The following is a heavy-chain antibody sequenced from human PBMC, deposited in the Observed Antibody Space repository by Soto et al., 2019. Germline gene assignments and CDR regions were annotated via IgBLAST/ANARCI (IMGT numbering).Heavy chain of an antibody. Sequence: LRLSCAASGFTFSSYAMSWVRQAPGKGLEWVSAISGSGGSTYYADSVKGRFTISRDNSKNTLYLQMNCLRAEDTAVYYCAKGSGFLEWLSTLYYYYVMDVWGQGTTVTVSS. CDR2: ISGSGGST. CDR3: AKGSGFLEWLSTLYYYYVMDV. V-gene: IGHV3-23*01. CDR1: GFTFSSYA. D-gene: IGHD3-3*01. J-gene: IGHJ6*02.